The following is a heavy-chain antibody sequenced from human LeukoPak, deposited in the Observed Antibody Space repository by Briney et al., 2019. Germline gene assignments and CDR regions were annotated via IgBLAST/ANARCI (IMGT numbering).Heavy chain of an antibody. D-gene: IGHD2-15*01. CDR3: ASRIGAATLPYYYYYMDV. CDR2: IYYIGRT. CDR1: GGTISSSSYY. Sequence: SETLSLTCTVPGGTISSSSYYWGWFRQPPGRGLEWIGRIYYIGRTYYNPSLKSQFTISVDTSKNQFSLKLSSVTAADTAVYYCASRIGAATLPYYYYYMDVWGKGTTVTVSS. V-gene: IGHV4-39*07. J-gene: IGHJ6*03.